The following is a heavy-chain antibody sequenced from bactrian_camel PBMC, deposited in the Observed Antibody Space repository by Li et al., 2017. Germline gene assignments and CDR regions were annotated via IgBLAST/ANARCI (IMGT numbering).Heavy chain of an antibody. CDR1: GRSNENYF. V-gene: IGHV3S55*01. CDR2: IRKDGST. J-gene: IGHJ4*01. Sequence: QLVESGGGSVQAGGSLRLSCAISGRSNENYFLAWFRQPPGKERELVSTIRKDGSTTYADSVKGRFAISRDDAKNAWYLQTNSLTIDDTGVYYCAACGTAYQGQGTQVTVS.